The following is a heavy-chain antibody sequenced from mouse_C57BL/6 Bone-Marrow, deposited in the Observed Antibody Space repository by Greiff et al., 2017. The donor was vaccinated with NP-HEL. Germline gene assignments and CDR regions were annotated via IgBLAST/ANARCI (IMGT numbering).Heavy chain of an antibody. CDR2: INPNNGGT. CDR1: GYTFTDYY. J-gene: IGHJ2*01. Sequence: LQQSGPELVKPGASVKISCKASGYTFTDYYMNWVKQSHGKSLEWIGDINPNNGGTSYNQKFKGKATLTVDKSSSTAYMELRSLTSEDSAVYYCAREGLWPYFDYWGQGTTLTVSS. V-gene: IGHV1-26*01. D-gene: IGHD1-1*02. CDR3: AREGLWPYFDY.